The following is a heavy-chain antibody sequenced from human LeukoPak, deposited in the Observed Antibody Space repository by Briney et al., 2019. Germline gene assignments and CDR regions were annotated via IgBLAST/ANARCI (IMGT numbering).Heavy chain of an antibody. J-gene: IGHJ3*02. D-gene: IGHD6-13*01. V-gene: IGHV4-39*07. Sequence: SETLSLTCTVSGGSISSSSYYWGWIRQPPGKGLEWIGSIYHSGSTYYNPSLKSRVTISVDTSKNQFSLKLSSVTAADTAVYYCARGRSYISQQLVRGAFDIWGQGTMVTVSS. CDR1: GGSISSSSYY. CDR2: IYHSGST. CDR3: ARGRSYISQQLVRGAFDI.